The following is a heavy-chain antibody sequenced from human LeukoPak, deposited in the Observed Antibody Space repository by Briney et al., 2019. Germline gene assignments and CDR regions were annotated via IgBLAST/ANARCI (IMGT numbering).Heavy chain of an antibody. J-gene: IGHJ4*02. D-gene: IGHD5-18*01. V-gene: IGHV1-18*01. CDR1: GYTFTSYG. Sequence: ASVKASCKASGYTFTSYGISWVRQAPGQGLEWMGWISAYNGNTNYAQKLQGRVTMTTDTSTSTAYMELRSLRSDDTAVYYCARDSPECGYSYGDLDYWGQGTLVTVSS. CDR3: ARDSPECGYSYGDLDY. CDR2: ISAYNGNT.